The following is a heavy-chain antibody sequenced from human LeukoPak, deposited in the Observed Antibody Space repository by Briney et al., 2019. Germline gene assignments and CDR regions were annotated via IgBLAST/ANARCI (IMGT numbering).Heavy chain of an antibody. CDR2: INSYNGHT. CDR3: AKNSSGYYSDY. J-gene: IGHJ4*02. CDR1: GYTFTNYG. V-gene: IGHV1-18*01. Sequence: GASVKASCKASGYTFTNYGITWVRQAPGQGLEWMGWINSYNGHTNYAQKLQGRVTMTTDTSTSTAYMELRSLRSDDTAVYYCAKNSSGYYSDYWGQGTLVTVSS. D-gene: IGHD3-22*01.